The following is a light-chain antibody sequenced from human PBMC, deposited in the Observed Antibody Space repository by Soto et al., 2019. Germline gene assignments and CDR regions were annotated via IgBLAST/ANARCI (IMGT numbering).Light chain of an antibody. V-gene: IGKV1-27*01. Sequence: IQMTHSPSFLSASVGDTVTITCRARQGISNSLAWYQQKPGKVPDLLLYAASTLQAGVPSRFSGSRSGTDSTLTIRSLQPDDVATYYCQEYHSPPLTLGPGTKVDIK. CDR3: QEYHSPPLT. CDR1: QGISNS. J-gene: IGKJ3*01. CDR2: AAS.